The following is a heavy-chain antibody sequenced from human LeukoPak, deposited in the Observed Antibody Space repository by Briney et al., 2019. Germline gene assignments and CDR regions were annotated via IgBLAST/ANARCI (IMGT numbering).Heavy chain of an antibody. J-gene: IGHJ6*03. CDR1: GYSISSGYY. Sequence: SETLSLTCTVSGYSISSGYYWGWIRQPPGKGLKWIGSIYHSGSTYYNPSLKSRVTISVDTSKNQFSLKLSSVTAADTAVYYCARDSGYDYRYYYMYVWGKGTTVTVSS. D-gene: IGHD5-12*01. CDR3: ARDSGYDYRYYYMYV. V-gene: IGHV4-38-2*02. CDR2: IYHSGST.